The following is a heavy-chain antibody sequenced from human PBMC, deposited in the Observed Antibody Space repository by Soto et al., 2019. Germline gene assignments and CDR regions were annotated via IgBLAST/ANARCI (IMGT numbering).Heavy chain of an antibody. CDR2: TNTGGTT. V-gene: IGHV3-53*02. D-gene: IGHD1-26*01. Sequence: EVQVLATGGGLIQPGGSLRLSCAASGFTVNSNYMSWVRQAPGEGLQWVSITNTGGTTYYADSVKGRFTVSRDTSKNTLYLHMNSLRAKDTAVYYCAKGDGFILAVWGQGTTVSVSS. CDR1: GFTVNSNY. CDR3: AKGDGFILAV. J-gene: IGHJ6*02.